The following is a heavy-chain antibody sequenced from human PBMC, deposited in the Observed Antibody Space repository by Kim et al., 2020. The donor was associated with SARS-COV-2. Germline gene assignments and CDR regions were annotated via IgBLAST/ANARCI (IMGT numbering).Heavy chain of an antibody. CDR1: GFTFDGYA. CDR3: VKARGRRRMVVPEYFQH. Sequence: GGSLRLSCVASGFTFDGYAIHWVRQAPGKGLEWVSGISCNAGSIGYADSVKGRFTISRDNAKNSLYLQMNSLRVEDTALYYCVKARGRRRMVVPEYFQHWGQGTLVTVSS. V-gene: IGHV3-9*01. CDR2: ISCNAGSI. J-gene: IGHJ1*01. D-gene: IGHD2-15*01.